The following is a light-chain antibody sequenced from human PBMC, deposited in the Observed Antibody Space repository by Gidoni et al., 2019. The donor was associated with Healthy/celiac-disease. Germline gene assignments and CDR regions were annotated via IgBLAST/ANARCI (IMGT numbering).Light chain of an antibody. CDR1: SSDVGGYNY. J-gene: IGLJ2*01. CDR3: SSYTSSSTV. Sequence: QSALTQPASVSGSPGQSITLPCTGTSSDVGGYNYVAWYQQPPGKAPKLMIYDVSNRPSGVSNRFSGSKSGNTASLTISGLQAEDEANYYCSSYTSSSTVFGGGTKLTVL. V-gene: IGLV2-14*03. CDR2: DVS.